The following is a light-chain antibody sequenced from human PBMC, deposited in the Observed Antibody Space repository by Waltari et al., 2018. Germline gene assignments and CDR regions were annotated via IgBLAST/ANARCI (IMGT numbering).Light chain of an antibody. V-gene: IGKV2-40*01. CDR3: VQTLAFPLT. CDR1: QSLLYTNGNTY. Sequence: IVMTQTPLSLPITPGEPVSISCRSSQSLLYTNGNTYLHWYLQKPGQSPQLLIYGGSHRASGVPDRFSGSGSGTDFTLKINNVEAEDVGIYYCVQTLAFPLTFGGGTRVEIK. CDR2: GGS. J-gene: IGKJ4*01.